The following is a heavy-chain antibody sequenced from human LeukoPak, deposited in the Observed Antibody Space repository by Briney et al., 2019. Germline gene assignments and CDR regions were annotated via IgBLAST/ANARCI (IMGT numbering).Heavy chain of an antibody. Sequence: PSETLSLTCVVYGGSFSGYYWSWIRQPPGKGLEWIGYIYYNGNTNYNPSLKSGVTMAVDTSKNQFSLKLSSVTAADTAVYYCVRGPTTFDSWGQGTLVTVSS. J-gene: IGHJ5*01. V-gene: IGHV4-59*01. D-gene: IGHD5-12*01. CDR3: VRGPTTFDS. CDR2: IYYNGNT. CDR1: GGSFSGYY.